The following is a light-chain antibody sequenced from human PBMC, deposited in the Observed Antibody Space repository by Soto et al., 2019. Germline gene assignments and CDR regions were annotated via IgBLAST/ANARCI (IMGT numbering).Light chain of an antibody. Sequence: EIVLTQSPATLSLSPGERATLSCRASQSVSSYLAWYQQKPGQAPRLLIYDASSRATGIPDMFSGSGSGTDFTLTISRLEPEDFAVYYCQQYGSSPITFGQGTRLEIK. CDR2: DAS. CDR3: QQYGSSPIT. J-gene: IGKJ5*01. V-gene: IGKV3-20*01. CDR1: QSVSSY.